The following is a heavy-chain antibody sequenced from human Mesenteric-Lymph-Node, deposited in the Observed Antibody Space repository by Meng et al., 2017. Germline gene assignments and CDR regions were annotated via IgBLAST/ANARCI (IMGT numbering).Heavy chain of an antibody. J-gene: IGHJ3*02. V-gene: IGHV3-23*01. CDR2: ISDSGGST. CDR1: GFTFKIYG. D-gene: IGHD3-22*01. Sequence: GGSLRLSCAASGFTFKIYGMSWVRQAPGKGLEWVSTISDSGGSTYYADSVKGRFTISRDNSKNTLYLQMNSLRAEDTAVYYCAKGYYYDSSGYYSDAFDIWGQGTMVTVSS. CDR3: AKGYYYDSSGYYSDAFDI.